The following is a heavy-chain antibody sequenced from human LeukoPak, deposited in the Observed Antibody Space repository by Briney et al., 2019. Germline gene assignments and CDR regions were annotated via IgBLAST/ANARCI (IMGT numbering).Heavy chain of an antibody. V-gene: IGHV3-21*01. CDR2: ISGSSSDI. Sequence: GGSLRLSCAGSEFTFRSYSMHWVRQAPGKGLEWVSSISGSSSDIYYADSVKGRFTISRDNSKNSLYLQMKSLRAEDTAVYYCARRLGRIIVVVPIRSWFDPWGQGTLVTVSS. D-gene: IGHD2-2*01. CDR3: ARRLGRIIVVVPIRSWFDP. J-gene: IGHJ5*02. CDR1: EFTFRSYS.